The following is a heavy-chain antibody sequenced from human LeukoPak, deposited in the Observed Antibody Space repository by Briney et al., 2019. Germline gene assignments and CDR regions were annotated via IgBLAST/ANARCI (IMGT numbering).Heavy chain of an antibody. D-gene: IGHD3-22*01. Sequence: GGSLRLSCAASGFTFSSYAMSWVRQAPGKGLEWVSAISGIGGSTYYADSVKGRFTISRDNSKNTLYLQMNSLRAEDTAVYYCAKLGRGIVANIDYWGQGTLVTVSS. V-gene: IGHV3-23*01. CDR1: GFTFSSYA. CDR2: ISGIGGST. J-gene: IGHJ4*02. CDR3: AKLGRGIVANIDY.